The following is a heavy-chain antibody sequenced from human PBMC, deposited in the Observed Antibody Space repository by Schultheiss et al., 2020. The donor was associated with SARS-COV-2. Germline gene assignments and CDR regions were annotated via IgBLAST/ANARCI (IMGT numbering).Heavy chain of an antibody. V-gene: IGHV1-69*06. Sequence: SVKVSCKASGGTFSSYAISWVRQAPGQGLEWMGRIIPIFGTANYAQKFQGRVTITADKSSSTAYMELSSLRSEDTAVYYCARVPRVDYGDYARRGSFDYWGQGTLVTVSS. J-gene: IGHJ4*02. D-gene: IGHD4-17*01. CDR2: IIPIFGTA. CDR1: GGTFSSYA. CDR3: ARVPRVDYGDYARRGSFDY.